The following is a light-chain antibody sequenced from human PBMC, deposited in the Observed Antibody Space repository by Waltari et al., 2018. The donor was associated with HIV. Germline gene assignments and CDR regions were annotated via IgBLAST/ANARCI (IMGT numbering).Light chain of an antibody. V-gene: IGLV2-14*01. Sequence: QSALTQPASVSGSPGQSITISCNGTSSDVGGYNHVAWYQQHPGKAPKLIIYEVSNRPSGVFNRFSGSKSGNAASLTISGLQAEDDGDYFCSSYTIDSTLVFGGGTKLTVL. CDR3: SSYTIDSTLV. CDR1: SSDVGGYNH. J-gene: IGLJ2*01. CDR2: EVS.